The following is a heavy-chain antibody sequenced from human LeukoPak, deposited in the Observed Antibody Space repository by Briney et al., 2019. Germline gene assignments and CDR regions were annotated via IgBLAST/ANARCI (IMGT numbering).Heavy chain of an antibody. CDR1: GGSISSGSYY. J-gene: IGHJ5*02. V-gene: IGHV4-61*02. Sequence: SQTLSLTCTVSGGSISSGSYYWSWIRQPAGKGLEWIVRIYTSGSANYNPSLKSRVTISVDTSKNQFSLKLKSVTAADTAVYYCARGEYYYGSGTLNWFDPWGQGTLVTVSS. CDR3: ARGEYYYGSGTLNWFDP. D-gene: IGHD3-10*01. CDR2: IYTSGSA.